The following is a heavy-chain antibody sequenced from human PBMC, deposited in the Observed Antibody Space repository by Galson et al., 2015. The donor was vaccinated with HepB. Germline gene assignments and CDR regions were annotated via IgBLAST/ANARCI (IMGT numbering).Heavy chain of an antibody. CDR2: INHSGST. CDR1: GGSFSGYY. Sequence: LSLTCAVYGGSFSGYYWSWIRQPPGKGLEWIGEINHSGSTNYNPSLKSRVTISVDTSENQFSLKLSSVTAADTAVYYCARGRLSQWLQQARWFDPWGQGTLVTVSS. D-gene: IGHD5-24*01. V-gene: IGHV4-34*01. J-gene: IGHJ5*02. CDR3: ARGRLSQWLQQARWFDP.